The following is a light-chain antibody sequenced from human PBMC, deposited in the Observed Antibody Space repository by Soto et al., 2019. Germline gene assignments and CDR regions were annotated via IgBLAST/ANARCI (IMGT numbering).Light chain of an antibody. V-gene: IGKV1-39*01. CDR1: QSISTY. CDR3: QKANSFPLN. Sequence: DIQITQSPSSLSASVVERVTITVRASQSISTYLNWYHQKPGKAPKLLIYAASSLQSGVPSRFSGSGSGTDFTLTISSLQPEDFATYYCQKANSFPLNFGGGTKVDIK. J-gene: IGKJ4*01. CDR2: AAS.